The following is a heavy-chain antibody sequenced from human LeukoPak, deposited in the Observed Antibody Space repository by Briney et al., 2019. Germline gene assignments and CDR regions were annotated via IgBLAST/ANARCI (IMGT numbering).Heavy chain of an antibody. CDR1: GASISIISYT. D-gene: IGHD2-15*01. V-gene: IGHV4-39*07. J-gene: IGHJ4*02. CDR3: AVIGYCSGGSCYSGDY. Sequence: PSETLSLTCTVAGASISIISYTWGWFRQPPGKGLEWFGGIYYSGSTYYNPSLKSRVTISVDTSKNQFSLKLSSVTAADTAVYYCAVIGYCSGGSCYSGDYWGQGTLVTVSS. CDR2: IYYSGST.